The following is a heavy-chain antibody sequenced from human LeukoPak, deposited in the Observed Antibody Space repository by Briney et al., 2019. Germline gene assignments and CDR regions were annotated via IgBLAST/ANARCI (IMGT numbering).Heavy chain of an antibody. CDR1: GFTLSNYW. V-gene: IGHV3-74*01. Sequence: GGSLRLSCEASGFTLSNYWMYWVRQAPGKGLVWVSRIISDGSSTSYADVVKGRFTICRDNAKNTLYLQMNSLRAEDTAVYYCARDRRGYSYGLFDYWGQGTLFTVSS. CDR2: IISDGSST. CDR3: ARDRRGYSYGLFDY. J-gene: IGHJ4*02. D-gene: IGHD5-18*01.